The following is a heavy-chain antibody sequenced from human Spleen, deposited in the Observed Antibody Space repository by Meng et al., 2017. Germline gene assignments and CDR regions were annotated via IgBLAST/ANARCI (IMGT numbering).Heavy chain of an antibody. Sequence: ASVKVSCKASGYTFTSYGISWVRQAPGQGLEWMGWISADNGKTKYAQKLQGRVTMTTDTSTSTAYLELRSLRPDDTAVYYCAREVRTYYGTSGYYFAWGQGTLVTVSS. J-gene: IGHJ5*02. CDR2: ISADNGKT. V-gene: IGHV1-18*01. CDR3: AREVRTYYGTSGYYFA. CDR1: GYTFTSYG. D-gene: IGHD3-22*01.